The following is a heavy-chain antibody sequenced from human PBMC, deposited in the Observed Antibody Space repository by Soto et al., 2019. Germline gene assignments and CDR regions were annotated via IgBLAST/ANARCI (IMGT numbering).Heavy chain of an antibody. CDR3: ARELGRMVRGVKPYFYYGVDV. V-gene: IGHV4-34*01. J-gene: IGHJ6*02. CDR1: GGSFSDYY. D-gene: IGHD3-10*01. Sequence: KTSETLSLTCAVYGGSFSDYYWTWIRQPPGKGLEWIGEINYSGSTNYNPSLKSRVTISIDTSKNQFSLRLRSVTAADTTVYYCARELGRMVRGVKPYFYYGVDVWGQGTTVTVSS. CDR2: INYSGST.